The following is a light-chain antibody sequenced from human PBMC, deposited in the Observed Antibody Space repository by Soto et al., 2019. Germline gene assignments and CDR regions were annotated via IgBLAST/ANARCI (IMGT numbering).Light chain of an antibody. CDR2: AAS. Sequence: DLQLTQSPSFLSASVGYRVTITCRASQGIGSYLAWYQQKPGKAPNLLIYAASTLQGGVPSRFSGSGSGTEFTLTISSLQPEDFATYYCQQLSSYPRTLGQGTNVDIK. CDR3: QQLSSYPRT. J-gene: IGKJ2*01. V-gene: IGKV1-9*01. CDR1: QGIGSY.